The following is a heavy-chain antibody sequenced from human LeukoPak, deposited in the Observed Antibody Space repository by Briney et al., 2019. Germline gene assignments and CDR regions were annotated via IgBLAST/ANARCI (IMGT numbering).Heavy chain of an antibody. V-gene: IGHV3-7*01. CDR1: GFTFSNYW. Sequence: GGSLRLSCAASGFTFSNYWMSWVRQAPGKGLEWVANIKQDGSEKYYVDSVKGRFTISRDNAKNSLYLQMNGLRTEDTAVYYCARDFYSGSYSDYWGQGTLVTVSS. D-gene: IGHD1-26*01. J-gene: IGHJ4*02. CDR2: IKQDGSEK. CDR3: ARDFYSGSYSDY.